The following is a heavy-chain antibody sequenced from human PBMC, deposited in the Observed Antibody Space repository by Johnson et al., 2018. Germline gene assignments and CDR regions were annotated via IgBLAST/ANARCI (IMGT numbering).Heavy chain of an antibody. J-gene: IGHJ6*03. V-gene: IGHV3-7*03. CDR3: ARADLSAVAGHYYYYMDV. Sequence: VQLVQSGGGLVKPGGSLRLSCAASGFTFSNAWMSWVRQAPGKGLEWVANIKQDGSEKYYVESVKGRFTISRDKAKNSLYLQMNSLRAEDTAVYYCARADLSAVAGHYYYYMDVWGKGTTVTVSS. CDR1: GFTFSNAW. D-gene: IGHD6-19*01. CDR2: IKQDGSEK.